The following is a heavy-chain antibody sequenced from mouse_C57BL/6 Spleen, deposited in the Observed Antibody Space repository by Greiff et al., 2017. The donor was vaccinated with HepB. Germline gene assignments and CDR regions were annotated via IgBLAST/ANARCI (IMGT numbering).Heavy chain of an antibody. CDR3: ARHEDGHYYGSSYGSWYFDV. J-gene: IGHJ1*03. V-gene: IGHV1-62-2*01. Sequence: VQLQQSGAELVKPGASVKLSCKASGYTFTEYTIHWVKQRSGQGLEWIGWFYPGSGSIKYNEKFKDKATLTADKSSSTVYIELSRLTSEDSAVYFCARHEDGHYYGSSYGSWYFDVWGTGTTVTVSS. D-gene: IGHD1-1*01. CDR1: GYTFTEYT. CDR2: FYPGSGSI.